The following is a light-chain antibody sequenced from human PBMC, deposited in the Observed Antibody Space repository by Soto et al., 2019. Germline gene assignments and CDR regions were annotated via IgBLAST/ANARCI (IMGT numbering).Light chain of an antibody. J-gene: IGKJ4*01. V-gene: IGKV1-9*01. CDR3: QQHNSYPLT. Sequence: IQLTQSLSSLSASVGDRVTITCRASQGVSSYLAWYQQKPGKAPNLLIYVTSTLQSGVPSRFSGSGSGTDFTLTISSLQPEDFATYYCQQHNSYPLTFGGGTKVEIK. CDR1: QGVSSY. CDR2: VTS.